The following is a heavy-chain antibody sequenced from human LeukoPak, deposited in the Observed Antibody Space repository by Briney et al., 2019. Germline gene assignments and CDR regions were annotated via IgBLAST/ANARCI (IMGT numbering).Heavy chain of an antibody. CDR2: INHSGST. CDR3: ARHSRRAPMDV. Sequence: SETLSLTCAVYGGSFSGYYWSWIRQPPGKGLEWIGEINHSGSTNYNPSLKSRVTISVDTSKNQFSLKLSSVTAADTAVYYCARHSRRAPMDVWGKGTTVTVSS. CDR1: GGSFSGYY. J-gene: IGHJ6*03. V-gene: IGHV4-34*01.